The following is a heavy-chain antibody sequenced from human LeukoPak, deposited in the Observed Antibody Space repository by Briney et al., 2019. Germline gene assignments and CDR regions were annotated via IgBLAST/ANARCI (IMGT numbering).Heavy chain of an antibody. V-gene: IGHV3-11*06. CDR2: ISSSSSYI. CDR3: ARGQADYGDYVFDY. CDR1: GFTFSDYY. Sequence: GGSLRLSCAASGFTFSDYYMSWIRQAPGNGLEWVSSISSSSSYIYYADSVKGRFTISRDNAKNSLYLQMNSLRAEDTAVYYCARGQADYGDYVFDYWGQGTLVTVSS. D-gene: IGHD4-17*01. J-gene: IGHJ4*02.